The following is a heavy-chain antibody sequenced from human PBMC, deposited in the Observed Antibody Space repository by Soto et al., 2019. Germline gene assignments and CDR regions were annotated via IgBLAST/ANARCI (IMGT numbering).Heavy chain of an antibody. J-gene: IGHJ4*02. V-gene: IGHV4-31*02. Sequence: QVQLQESGPGLVKPSQTLSITCSVSGASTVSHYHWTWIRQPPGKGLEWMGYIFNSGTTFYNPSLTSRLSISMDTSGNHFSLELRSVTAADTAVYDCALALGPTAGLDYWGQGPLVTVSS. CDR3: ALALGPTAGLDY. D-gene: IGHD1-26*01. CDR2: IFNSGTT. CDR1: GASTVSHYH.